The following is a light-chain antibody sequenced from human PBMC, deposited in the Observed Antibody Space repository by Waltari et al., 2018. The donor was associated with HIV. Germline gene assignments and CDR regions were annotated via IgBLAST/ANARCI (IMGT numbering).Light chain of an antibody. J-gene: IGLJ2*01. CDR2: GVT. V-gene: IGLV2-14*01. CDR3: SSYASDDTVV. CDR1: SGDVGGYNY. Sequence: QSALTQPPSASGSPAQSVTISCTGPSGDVGGYNYVSWYRQYPGKAPQLIIYGVTSRPSGISSRFSGSKSGNTASLTISGLQVDDEADYYCSSYASDDTVVFGGGTKLTVL.